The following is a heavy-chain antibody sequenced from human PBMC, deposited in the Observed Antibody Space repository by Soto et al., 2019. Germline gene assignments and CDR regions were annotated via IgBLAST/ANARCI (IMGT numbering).Heavy chain of an antibody. CDR2: ISGSGGST. CDR1: GFPFSSYA. J-gene: IGHJ4*02. V-gene: IGHV3-23*01. Sequence: GGSLRLSCAASGFPFSSYAMSWVRPAPGKGLEWVSAISGSGGSTYYADSVKGRFTISRDNSKNTLYLQMNSLRAEDTAVYYCAKDNEYGDYFDYWGQGTLVTVSS. D-gene: IGHD4-17*01. CDR3: AKDNEYGDYFDY.